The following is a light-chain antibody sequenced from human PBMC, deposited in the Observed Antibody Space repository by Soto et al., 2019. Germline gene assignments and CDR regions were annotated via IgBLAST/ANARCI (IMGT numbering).Light chain of an antibody. Sequence: DIQMTQSPSSLSASVGDRVTITCRASQSIAGYLSWYQQKPGKAPKFLIYSASSLQRGVPSRFSGSGSGTDFTLTITGLQPEDFAIYYCQQSFTVPITFGQGTRL. V-gene: IGKV1-39*01. CDR2: SAS. J-gene: IGKJ5*01. CDR3: QQSFTVPIT. CDR1: QSIAGY.